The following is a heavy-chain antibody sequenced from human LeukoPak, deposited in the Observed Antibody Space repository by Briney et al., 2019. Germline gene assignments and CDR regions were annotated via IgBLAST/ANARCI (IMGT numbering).Heavy chain of an antibody. CDR2: IYTSGST. J-gene: IGHJ6*03. V-gene: IGHV4-61*02. Sequence: PSETLSLTCTVSGGSISSGSYYWSWIRQPAGKGLEWIGRIYTSGSTNYNPSLKSRVTISVDTSKNQFSLKLSSVTAADTAVYYCARVGYSGYDYRYYYMDVWGKGTTVTVSS. CDR3: ARVGYSGYDYRYYYMDV. CDR1: GGSISSGSYY. D-gene: IGHD5-12*01.